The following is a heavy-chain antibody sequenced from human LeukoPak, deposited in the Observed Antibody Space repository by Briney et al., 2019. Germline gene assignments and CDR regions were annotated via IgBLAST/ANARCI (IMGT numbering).Heavy chain of an antibody. CDR1: GGSISSSSNY. V-gene: IGHV4-39*07. CDR3: ARVSCSGVSCYHYYYYMDV. D-gene: IGHD2-15*01. J-gene: IGHJ6*03. CDR2: IYYSGST. Sequence: PSETLSLTCSVSGGSISSSSNYWGWIRRPPGKGLDWIGTIYYSGSTYYNPSLKSRVTISVDTSKNQFFLNLNSVTAADTAVYYCARVSCSGVSCYHYYYYMDVWGRGTTVTVSS.